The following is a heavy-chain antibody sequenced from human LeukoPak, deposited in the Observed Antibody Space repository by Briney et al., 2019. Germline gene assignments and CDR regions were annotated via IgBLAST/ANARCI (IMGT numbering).Heavy chain of an antibody. J-gene: IGHJ3*02. D-gene: IGHD3-16*01. Sequence: GGSLRLSCAASGFTFSSYGMHWVRQAPGKGLEWVAVILNDGSQEKYADSVKGRFTISRDNSKNTLFLQMNSLRAEDAAVYYCARDDALGDNALDIWGQGTMVTVS. CDR3: ARDDALGDNALDI. CDR2: ILNDGSQE. CDR1: GFTFSSYG. V-gene: IGHV3-33*01.